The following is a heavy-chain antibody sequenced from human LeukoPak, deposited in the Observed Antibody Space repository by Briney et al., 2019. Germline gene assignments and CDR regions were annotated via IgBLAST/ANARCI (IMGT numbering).Heavy chain of an antibody. CDR3: ARESYSSSTSGLHY. CDR2: IYSSGNT. Sequence: SETLSLTCTVSGGSISNYYWSWIRQAAGKGLEWIRRIYSSGNTNYNPSLKSRVTMSIDRSKNQFSLKLSSATAADTAVYYCARESYSSSTSGLHYWGQGTLVTVSS. D-gene: IGHD6-6*01. V-gene: IGHV4-4*07. CDR1: GGSISNYY. J-gene: IGHJ4*02.